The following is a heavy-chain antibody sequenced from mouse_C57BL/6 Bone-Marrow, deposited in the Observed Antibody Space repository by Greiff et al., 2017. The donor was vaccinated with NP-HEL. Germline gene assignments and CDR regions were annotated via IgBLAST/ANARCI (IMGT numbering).Heavy chain of an antibody. D-gene: IGHD2-1*01. Sequence: LVESGAELVKPGASVKLSCKASGYTFTEYTIHWVKQRSGQGLEWIGWFYPGSGSIKYNEKFKDKATLTADKSSSTVYMELSRLTSEDSAVYFCARHEDEDYGTAWFAYWGQGTLVTVSA. CDR3: ARHEDEDYGTAWFAY. CDR1: GYTFTEYT. V-gene: IGHV1-62-2*01. J-gene: IGHJ3*01. CDR2: FYPGSGSI.